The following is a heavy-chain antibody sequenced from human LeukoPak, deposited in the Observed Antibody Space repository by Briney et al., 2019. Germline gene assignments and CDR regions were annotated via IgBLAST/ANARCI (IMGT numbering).Heavy chain of an antibody. V-gene: IGHV1-2*02. CDR2: INPNSGGT. Sequence: ASVKVSCKASGYTFTSYDINWVRQATGQGLEWMGWINPNSGGTNYAQKFQGRVTMTRDTSISTAYMELSRLRSDDTAVYYCARVLYSSSLYYYYYYMDVWGKGTTVTVSS. CDR3: ARVLYSSSLYYYYYYMDV. J-gene: IGHJ6*03. D-gene: IGHD6-6*01. CDR1: GYTFTSYD.